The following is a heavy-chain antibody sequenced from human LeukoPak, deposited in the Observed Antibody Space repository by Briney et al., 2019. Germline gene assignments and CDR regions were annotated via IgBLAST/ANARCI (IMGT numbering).Heavy chain of an antibody. CDR2: INPNSGGT. J-gene: IGHJ4*02. D-gene: IGHD3-22*01. CDR3: ARIKTMIIVVSLFDY. V-gene: IGHV1-2*02. CDR1: GYTFTGYY. Sequence: ASVKVSCKASGYTFTGYYMHWVRQAPGQGLEWMGWINPNSGGTNYAQQFQGRLTMTRDTSISTAYMELSRLRSDDTAVYYCARIKTMIIVVSLFDYWGQGTLVTVSS.